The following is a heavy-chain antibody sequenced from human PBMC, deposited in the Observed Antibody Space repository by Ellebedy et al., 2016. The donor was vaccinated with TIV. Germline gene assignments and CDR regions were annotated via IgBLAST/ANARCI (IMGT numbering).Heavy chain of an antibody. J-gene: IGHJ6*02. Sequence: GGSLRLSXAASGFTFSSYWMSWVRQAPGKGLEWVANIKQDGSEKYYVDSVKGRFTISRDNAKNSLYLQMNSLRAEDTAVYYCARDYGGNSVEPYYYYYGMDVWGQGTTVTVSS. CDR2: IKQDGSEK. V-gene: IGHV3-7*03. D-gene: IGHD4-23*01. CDR3: ARDYGGNSVEPYYYYYGMDV. CDR1: GFTFSSYW.